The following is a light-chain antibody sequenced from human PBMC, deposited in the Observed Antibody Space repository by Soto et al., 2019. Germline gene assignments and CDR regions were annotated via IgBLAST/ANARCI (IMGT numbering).Light chain of an antibody. V-gene: IGKV1-27*01. CDR3: RKYNSAPWT. Sequence: DLQMTQAPSSISASVGDRVTITCRASQGITNSLAWYQQKPGKVPKLLIYAASTLQSGVPSRFCGSGSGTDFTLTISSLQSEDVATSSCRKYNSAPWTFGQGTKGDI. CDR2: AAS. J-gene: IGKJ1*01. CDR1: QGITNS.